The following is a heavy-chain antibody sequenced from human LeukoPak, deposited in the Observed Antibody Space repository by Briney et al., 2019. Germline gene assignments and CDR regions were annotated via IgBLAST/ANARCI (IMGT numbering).Heavy chain of an antibody. V-gene: IGHV3-21*01. J-gene: IGHJ4*02. CDR2: ISSSSSYI. Sequence: GGSLRLSCAASGFTFSSYSMNWVRQAPGKGLEWVSSISSSSSYIYYADSVKGRFTIFRDNAKNSLYLQMNSLRAEDTAVYYCARERRSGFDYWGQGTLVTVSS. CDR1: GFTFSSYS. CDR3: ARERRSGFDY.